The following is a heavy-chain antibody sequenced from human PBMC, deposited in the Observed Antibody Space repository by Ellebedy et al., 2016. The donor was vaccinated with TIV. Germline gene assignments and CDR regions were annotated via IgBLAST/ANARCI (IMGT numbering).Heavy chain of an antibody. CDR1: GFTFSSYG. CDR3: ARPIYNWNDVGAFDI. D-gene: IGHD1-20*01. J-gene: IGHJ3*02. CDR2: IWYDGSNK. V-gene: IGHV3-33*08. Sequence: GESLKISCAASGFTFSSYGMHWVRQAPGKGLEWVAVIWYDGSNKYYADSVKGRFTISRDNSKNTLYLQMNSLRAEDTAVYYCARPIYNWNDVGAFDIWGQGTMVTVSS.